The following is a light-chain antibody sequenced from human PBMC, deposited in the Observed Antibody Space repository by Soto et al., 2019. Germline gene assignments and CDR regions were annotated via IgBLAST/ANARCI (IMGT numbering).Light chain of an antibody. V-gene: IGKV2-28*01. CDR3: MQHLQTPRT. CDR2: LGS. CDR1: QSLLHSNGYNY. Sequence: DIVMTQSPLSLPVTPGEPASISCRSSQSLLHSNGYNYLDWYLQKPGQSPQLLIYLGSNRSSGGPDRFSGSGSGTDFTLKISRVEAEYVGVYYCMQHLQTPRTFGQGTKVEIK. J-gene: IGKJ1*01.